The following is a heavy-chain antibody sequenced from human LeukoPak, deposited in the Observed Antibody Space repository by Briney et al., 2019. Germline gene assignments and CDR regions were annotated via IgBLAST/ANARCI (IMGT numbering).Heavy chain of an antibody. D-gene: IGHD4-11*01. Sequence: SVKVSCKASGGTFSSYAISWVRQAPGQGLEWMGGIIPIFGTANYAQKFQGRVTITTDESTSTAYMELRSLTSDDTAVYYCARDKAVTTEVTQYFQHWGQGTLVTVSS. V-gene: IGHV1-69*05. CDR1: GGTFSSYA. CDR2: IIPIFGTA. J-gene: IGHJ1*01. CDR3: ARDKAVTTEVTQYFQH.